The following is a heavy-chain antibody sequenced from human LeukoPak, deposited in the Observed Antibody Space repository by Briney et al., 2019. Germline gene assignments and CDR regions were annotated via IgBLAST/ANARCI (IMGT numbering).Heavy chain of an antibody. V-gene: IGHV4-4*02. J-gene: IGHJ6*03. Sequence: SETLSLTCAVSGGSISSSNWWSWVRQPSGKGLEWIGEIYHSGSTNYNPSLKSRVTMSVDTSKNQFSLKLSSVTAADTAVYYCARAVVVAATRYYYYYMDVWGKGTTVTISS. D-gene: IGHD2-15*01. CDR2: IYHSGST. CDR1: GGSISSSNW. CDR3: ARAVVVAATRYYYYYMDV.